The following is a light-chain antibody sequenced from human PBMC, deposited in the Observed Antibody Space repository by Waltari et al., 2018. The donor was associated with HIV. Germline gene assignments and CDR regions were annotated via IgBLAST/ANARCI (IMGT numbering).Light chain of an antibody. CDR2: RNN. V-gene: IGLV1-47*01. CDR3: AAWDDSLSGNWV. Sequence: QSVLTQPPSASGTPGQRVTISCSGSSSNIGSNYVYWYQQLPGTAPKLLIYRNNRQPSGVPDRFSGSKSGTSASRAIRGLRSEDEADYYWAAWDDSLSGNWVFGGGTKLTVL. CDR1: SSNIGSNY. J-gene: IGLJ3*02.